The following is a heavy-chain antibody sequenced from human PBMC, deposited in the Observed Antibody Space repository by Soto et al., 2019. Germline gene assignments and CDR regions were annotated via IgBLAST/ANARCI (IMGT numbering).Heavy chain of an antibody. J-gene: IGHJ6*02. D-gene: IGHD6-13*01. CDR2: MNPINGAT. Sequence: ASVKVSCKASGYDFTAYGINWVRQASGQGLEWMGWMNPINGATGSARRFQGRVSMTRNTATATAYLELTSLRSDDSAVYYCGRGPSPRAPAGGTPYYYAMDVWGQGTTVTVSS. V-gene: IGHV1-8*02. CDR3: GRGPSPRAPAGGTPYYYAMDV. CDR1: GYDFTAYG.